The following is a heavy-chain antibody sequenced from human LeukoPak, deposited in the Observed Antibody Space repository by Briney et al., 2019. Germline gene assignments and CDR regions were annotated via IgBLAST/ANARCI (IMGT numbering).Heavy chain of an antibody. Sequence: PSETLSLTCTVSGDFISSSPDYWGWIRQPPGKGLEWIACIYYSGSTSYNPSLKSRVTISVDTSKNQFSLRLTSVTAADTALYYCARHGTDDYTDYDFAAVFDYWGRGTLVAVSS. D-gene: IGHD4-11*01. J-gene: IGHJ4*02. V-gene: IGHV4-39*01. CDR2: IYYSGST. CDR1: GDFISSSPDY. CDR3: ARHGTDDYTDYDFAAVFDY.